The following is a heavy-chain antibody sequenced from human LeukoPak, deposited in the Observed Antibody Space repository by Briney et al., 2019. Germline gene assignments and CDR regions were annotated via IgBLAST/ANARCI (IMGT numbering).Heavy chain of an antibody. CDR2: ISSSGSTI. Sequence: GGSLRLSCAASGFTFSSYEMNWVRQAPGKGLEWVSYISSSGSTIYYADSVKGRFTISRDNAKNSLYLQMNGLRAEDTAVYYCARDGITFGGVRSFDYWGQGTLVTVSS. J-gene: IGHJ4*02. D-gene: IGHD3-16*01. CDR3: ARDGITFGGVRSFDY. V-gene: IGHV3-48*03. CDR1: GFTFSSYE.